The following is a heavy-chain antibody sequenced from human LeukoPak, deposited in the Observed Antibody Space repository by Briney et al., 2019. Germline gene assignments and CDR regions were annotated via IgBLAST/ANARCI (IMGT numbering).Heavy chain of an antibody. D-gene: IGHD1-1*01. CDR1: GFTFSSFW. CDR3: SRITTNGYFEY. J-gene: IGHJ4*02. V-gene: IGHV3-7*01. Sequence: GGSLRLSCSASGFTFSSFWMGWVRQAPGKGLEWVASIRWDDERHHVDSVTGRFSVSRDNAKDSLYLQMNSLRAEDTAVYFCSRITTNGYFEYWGQGALVTVSS. CDR2: IRWDDER.